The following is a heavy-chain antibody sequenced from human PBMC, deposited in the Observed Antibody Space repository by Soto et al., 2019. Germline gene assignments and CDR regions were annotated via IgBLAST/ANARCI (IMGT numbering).Heavy chain of an antibody. V-gene: IGHV4-59*01. J-gene: IGHJ4*02. CDR2: IYYSGST. CDR3: AGRERAARRGFFDY. Sequence: QVQLQESGPGLVKPSETLSLTCTVSGGSISSYYWSWIRQPPGKGLEWIGYIYYSGSTNYNPSLTSRVTISVDTSKNQFSLKLSSVTAADTAVYYCAGRERAARRGFFDYWGQGTLVTVSS. CDR1: GGSISSYY. D-gene: IGHD6-6*01.